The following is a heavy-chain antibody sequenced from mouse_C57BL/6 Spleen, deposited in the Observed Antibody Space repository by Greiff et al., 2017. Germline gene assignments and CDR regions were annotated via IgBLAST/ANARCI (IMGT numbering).Heavy chain of an antibody. J-gene: IGHJ2*01. D-gene: IGHD2-2*01. CDR3: ARRSGTMVTTGFPFDY. V-gene: IGHV1-61*01. Sequence: QVQLQQPGAELVRPGSSVKLSCKASGYTFTSYWMDWVKQRPGQGLEWIGNIYPSDSETHYNQKFKDKATLTVDKSSSTAYMQLSSLTSEDSAVYYCARRSGTMVTTGFPFDYWGQGTTLTVSS. CDR1: GYTFTSYW. CDR2: IYPSDSET.